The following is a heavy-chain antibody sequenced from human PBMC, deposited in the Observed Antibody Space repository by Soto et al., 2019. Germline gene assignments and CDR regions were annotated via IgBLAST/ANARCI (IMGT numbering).Heavy chain of an antibody. V-gene: IGHV4-39*01. CDR1: GGSISSSGYY. Sequence: QLQLQESGPGLVKPSETLSLTCTVSGGSISSSGYYWGWIRQPPGKGLEWIGSIYYGGSTYYNPSLKSRVTISVDTSKNQFSLKPSSVTAADTAVYYCARLPHYGDPKAGFWGQGTLVTVSS. CDR2: IYYGGST. D-gene: IGHD4-17*01. CDR3: ARLPHYGDPKAGF. J-gene: IGHJ4*02.